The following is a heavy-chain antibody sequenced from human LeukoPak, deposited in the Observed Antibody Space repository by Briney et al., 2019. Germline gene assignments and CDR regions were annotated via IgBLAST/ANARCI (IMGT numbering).Heavy chain of an antibody. CDR2: INPSGGST. V-gene: IGHV1-46*01. D-gene: IGHD3-22*01. J-gene: IGHJ4*02. Sequence: ASVKVSCKASGYTFTGYYMHWVRQAPGQGLEWMGIINPSGGSTSYAQKFQGRVTMTRDMSTSTVYMELSSLRSEGTAVYYCARAPYYYDSSGYYRGGYYFDYWGQGTLVTVSS. CDR1: GYTFTGYY. CDR3: ARAPYYYDSSGYYRGGYYFDY.